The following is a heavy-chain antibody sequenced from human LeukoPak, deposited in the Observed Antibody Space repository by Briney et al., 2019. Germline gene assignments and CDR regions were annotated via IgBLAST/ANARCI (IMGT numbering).Heavy chain of an antibody. Sequence: GGSLRLSCAASRFTFSSYGMHWFRQAPGKGLEWVAFTWYDGGNKYYGDSVKGRFTISRDNSKNTLYLQMNSLRAEDTAVYYCAKDGGNWAFDIWGQGTMVTVSS. D-gene: IGHD3-16*01. CDR3: AKDGGNWAFDI. V-gene: IGHV3-30*02. CDR2: TWYDGGNK. CDR1: RFTFSSYG. J-gene: IGHJ3*02.